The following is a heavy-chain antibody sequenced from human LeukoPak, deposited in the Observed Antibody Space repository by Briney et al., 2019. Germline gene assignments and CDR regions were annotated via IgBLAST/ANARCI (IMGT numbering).Heavy chain of an antibody. Sequence: GESLKISCKGSGYRFTSYWIGWVRQMPGKGLERMGIIYPGDSDTRYSPSFQGQVTISAAKSISTAYLQWSSLKASDSAMYYCARTGSSGPDAFDIWGQGTMVTVSS. V-gene: IGHV5-51*01. CDR1: GYRFTSYW. CDR3: ARTGSSGPDAFDI. CDR2: IYPGDSDT. D-gene: IGHD1-26*01. J-gene: IGHJ3*02.